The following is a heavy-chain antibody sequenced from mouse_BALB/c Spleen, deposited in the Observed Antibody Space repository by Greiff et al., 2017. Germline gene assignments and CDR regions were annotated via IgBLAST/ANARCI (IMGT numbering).Heavy chain of an antibody. D-gene: IGHD2-2*01. J-gene: IGHJ4*01. V-gene: IGHV1-7*01. CDR1: GYTFTSYW. CDR2: INPSTGYT. Sequence: VQLQQSGAELAKPGASVKMSCKASGYTFTSYWMHWVKQRPGQGLEWIGYINPSTGYTEYNQKFKDKATLTADKSSSTAYMQLSSLTSEDSAVYYCARAPLGYGYDVKDYAMDYWGQGTSVTVSS. CDR3: ARAPLGYGYDVKDYAMDY.